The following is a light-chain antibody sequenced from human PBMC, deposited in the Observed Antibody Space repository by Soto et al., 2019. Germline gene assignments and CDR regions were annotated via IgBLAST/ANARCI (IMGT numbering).Light chain of an antibody. CDR1: QSINNY. Sequence: EIVLTQSPDTLSLSPGDRATLSCRASQSINNYLAWYQQKPGQAPRLLIYDGSNRATGIPARFSGSGSGTDFTLTISRLEPEDFAVYYCQQYGSSPWTFGQGTKVDIK. CDR2: DGS. CDR3: QQYGSSPWT. J-gene: IGKJ1*01. V-gene: IGKV3-20*01.